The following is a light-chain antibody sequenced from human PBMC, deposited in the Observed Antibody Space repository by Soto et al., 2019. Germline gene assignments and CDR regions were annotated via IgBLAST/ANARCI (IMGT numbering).Light chain of an antibody. CDR1: SSDVCNYNY. CDR2: EVS. CDR3: SSFTSSRAYV. V-gene: IGLV2-14*01. J-gene: IGLJ1*01. Sequence: HSTLTQPAYLSGSPGKSITISCTGTSSDVCNYNYVSWYQQQSGKAPKLIIYEVSNRPSGVSNRFSGSKSGNTASLTISGLQAEDEADYYCSSFTSSRAYVFGIGTKVTVL.